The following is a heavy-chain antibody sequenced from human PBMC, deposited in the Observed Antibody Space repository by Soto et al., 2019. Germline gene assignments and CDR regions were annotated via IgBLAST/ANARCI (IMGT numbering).Heavy chain of an antibody. V-gene: IGHV1-18*01. CDR1: GYTFTIYG. CDR3: GSGSYYYYYGMDV. J-gene: IGHJ6*02. D-gene: IGHD3-10*01. CDR2: ISPDNGNT. Sequence: ASVKVSCKASGYTFTIYGINWVRQAPGQGLEWMGWISPDNGNTNYAQKLQGRVTMTTDTSTSTAYMELRSLRSDDTAVYYYGSGSYYYYYGMDVWGQGTTVTVSS.